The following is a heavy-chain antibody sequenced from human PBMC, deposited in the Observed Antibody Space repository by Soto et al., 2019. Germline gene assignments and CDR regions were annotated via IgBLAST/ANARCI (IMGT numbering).Heavy chain of an antibody. V-gene: IGHV3-23*01. CDR2: ISGSGGST. CDR3: AKSYYYDSLPQEYFQH. Sequence: PGGSLRLSCAASGFTFSIYAMSWVRQAPGKGLEWVSGISGSGGSTYYADSVKGRFTISRDNSKNTLYLQMNSLRAEDTAVYYCAKSYYYDSLPQEYFQHWGQGTLVTVSS. D-gene: IGHD3-22*01. J-gene: IGHJ1*01. CDR1: GFTFSIYA.